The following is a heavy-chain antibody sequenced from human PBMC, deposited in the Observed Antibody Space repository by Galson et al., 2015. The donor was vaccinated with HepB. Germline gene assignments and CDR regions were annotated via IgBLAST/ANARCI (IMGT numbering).Heavy chain of an antibody. CDR3: ARTRYGTAYCGGDCYRGTQYYFDY. CDR1: GGTFSSYA. Sequence: SVKVSCKASGGTFSSYAISWVRQAPGQGLEWMGGIIPIFGTANYAQKFQGRVTITADESTSTAYMELSSLRSEDTAVYYCARTRYGTAYCGGDCYRGTQYYFDYWGQGTLVTVSS. J-gene: IGHJ4*02. D-gene: IGHD2-21*02. CDR2: IIPIFGTA. V-gene: IGHV1-69*13.